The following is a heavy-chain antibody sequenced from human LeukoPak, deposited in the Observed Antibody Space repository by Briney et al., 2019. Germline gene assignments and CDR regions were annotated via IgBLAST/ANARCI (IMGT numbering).Heavy chain of an antibody. CDR3: ARRSLRYFDWLSND. CDR1: GGSISSSSYY. Sequence: RTSETLSLTCTVSGGSISSSSYYWGWIRQPPGKGLEWIGSIYYSGSTYYNPSLKSRVTKSVDTSKNQFSLKLSSVTAADTAVYYCARRSLRYFDWLSNDWGQGTLVTVSS. D-gene: IGHD3-9*01. CDR2: IYYSGST. V-gene: IGHV4-39*01. J-gene: IGHJ4*02.